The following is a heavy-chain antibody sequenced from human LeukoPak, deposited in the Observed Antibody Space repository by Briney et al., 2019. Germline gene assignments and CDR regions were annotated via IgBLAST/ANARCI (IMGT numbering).Heavy chain of an antibody. CDR1: GITLSNYG. CDR3: AERGVVIRVILVGFHKQAYYFDS. CDR2: ISDSGGNT. D-gene: IGHD3-22*01. Sequence: GGSLRLSCAVSGITLSNYGMSWVRQAPGKGLEWVAGISDSGGNTNYADSVKGRFTISRDNPKNTLYLQMNSLRAEDTAVYFCAERGVVIRVILVGFHKQAYYFDSWGQGALVTVSS. V-gene: IGHV3-23*01. J-gene: IGHJ4*02.